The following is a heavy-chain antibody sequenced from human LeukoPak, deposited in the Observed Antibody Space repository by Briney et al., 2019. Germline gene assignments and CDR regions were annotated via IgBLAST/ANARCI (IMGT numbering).Heavy chain of an antibody. CDR1: GGTFSSYA. CDR3: ARDRYYYDSSGHTGHWFDP. Sequence: SVKVSGKASGGTFSSYAISWVRQAPGQGLEWMGGIIPIFGTANYAQKFQGRVTITTDESTSTAYMELSSLRSEDTAVYYCARDRYYYDSSGHTGHWFDPWGQGTLVTVSS. D-gene: IGHD3-22*01. J-gene: IGHJ5*02. V-gene: IGHV1-69*05. CDR2: IIPIFGTA.